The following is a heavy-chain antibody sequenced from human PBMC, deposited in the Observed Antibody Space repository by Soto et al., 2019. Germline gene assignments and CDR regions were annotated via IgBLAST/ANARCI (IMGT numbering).Heavy chain of an antibody. Sequence: SGPTLVKPTQTLTLTCTFSGFSLSTSGVGVGWIRQPPGKALEWLALIYWDDDKRYSPSLKSRLTITKDTSKNQVVLTMTNMDPVDTATYYCAHRPLTYSSSWYIWFDPWGQGTLVTVSS. CDR2: IYWDDDK. CDR1: GFSLSTSGVG. D-gene: IGHD6-13*01. V-gene: IGHV2-5*02. J-gene: IGHJ5*02. CDR3: AHRPLTYSSSWYIWFDP.